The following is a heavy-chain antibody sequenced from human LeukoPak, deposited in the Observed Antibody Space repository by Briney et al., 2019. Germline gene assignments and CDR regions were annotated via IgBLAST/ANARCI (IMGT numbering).Heavy chain of an antibody. Sequence: ASVKVSCKASGYTFTGYYMHWLRQAPGQGREWMGWINPNSGGTYYAQKFQGRVTMTRDTSISTAYMELSRLRSDDTAVYYCARATGIVVPAAMLYWGQGTLVTVSS. V-gene: IGHV1-2*02. D-gene: IGHD2-2*01. J-gene: IGHJ4*02. CDR1: GYTFTGYY. CDR3: ARATGIVVPAAMLY. CDR2: INPNSGGT.